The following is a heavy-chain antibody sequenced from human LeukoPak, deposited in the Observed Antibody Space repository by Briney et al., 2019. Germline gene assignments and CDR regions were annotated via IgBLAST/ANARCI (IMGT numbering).Heavy chain of an antibody. J-gene: IGHJ4*02. CDR2: ISYDGSNK. D-gene: IGHD4-17*01. Sequence: GRSLRLSCAASGFTFSSYAMHWVRQAPGKGLEWVAVISYDGSNKYYADSVKGRFTISRDDSKKTLYLQTNSLRAEDTAVYYCARDPDYGDGYWGQGTLVTVSS. V-gene: IGHV3-30-3*01. CDR3: ARDPDYGDGY. CDR1: GFTFSSYA.